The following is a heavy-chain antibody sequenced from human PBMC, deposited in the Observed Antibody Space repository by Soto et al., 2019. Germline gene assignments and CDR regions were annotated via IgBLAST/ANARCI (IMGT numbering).Heavy chain of an antibody. CDR3: ARGSTPNGSGNDAFDI. V-gene: IGHV3-33*01. CDR2: IWYDGSNK. D-gene: IGHD3-10*01. CDR1: GFTFSSYG. Sequence: GGSLRLSCAASGFTFSSYGMHWVRQAPGKGLEWVAVIWYDGSNKYYADSVKGRFTISRDNSKNTLYLQMNSLRAEDTAVYYCARGSTPNGSGNDAFDIWGQGTMVTVSS. J-gene: IGHJ3*02.